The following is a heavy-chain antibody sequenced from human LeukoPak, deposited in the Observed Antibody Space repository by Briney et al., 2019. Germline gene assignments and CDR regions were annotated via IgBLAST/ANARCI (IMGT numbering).Heavy chain of an antibody. J-gene: IGHJ4*02. CDR1: GFTFSNYT. CDR2: ISRSGTYM. CDR3: ARGGLPYDYVWGSPSGDY. Sequence: GGSLRLSCAASGFTFSNYTMNWVRQAPGKGLEWVSSISRSGTYMYYADSVKGRFTISRDDAKKSLYLQVNSLRAEDTAVYYCARGGLPYDYVWGSPSGDYWGQGTLVTVSS. D-gene: IGHD3-16*01. V-gene: IGHV3-21*01.